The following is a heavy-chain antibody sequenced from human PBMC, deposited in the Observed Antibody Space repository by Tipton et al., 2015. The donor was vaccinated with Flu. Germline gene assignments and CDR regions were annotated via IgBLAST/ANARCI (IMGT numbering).Heavy chain of an antibody. J-gene: IGHJ4*02. CDR2: MNPNTGNT. D-gene: IGHD1-20*01. V-gene: IGHV1-8*01. Sequence: QVQLVQSGAEVRKPGASVKVSCKASGYIFINYDINWIRQATGQGLEWMGWMNPNTGNTDYAQKFQGKVTMTRDTSISTAYMELSGLTSEDTAIYYCARVPPFNNWNDESDYWGQGTLVTVSS. CDR1: GYIFINYD. CDR3: ARVPPFNNWNDESDY.